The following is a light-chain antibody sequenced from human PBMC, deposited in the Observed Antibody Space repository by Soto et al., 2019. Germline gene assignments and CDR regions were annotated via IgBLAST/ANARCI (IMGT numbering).Light chain of an antibody. V-gene: IGKV1-27*01. Sequence: DFQMTQSPSSLSASVGDRVTIACRASQDISDHLAWYQHKPGKVPKLLIYEASTLQSGVPSRFSGGGSGTDFTLTISSLQPEDLATYYCQKYNRTPRPFGQGTKVELK. CDR2: EAS. CDR1: QDISDH. CDR3: QKYNRTPRP. J-gene: IGKJ1*01.